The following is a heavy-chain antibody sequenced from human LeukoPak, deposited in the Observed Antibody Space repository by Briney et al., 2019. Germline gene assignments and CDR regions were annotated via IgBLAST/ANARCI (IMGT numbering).Heavy chain of an antibody. D-gene: IGHD2-21*02. J-gene: IGHJ4*02. V-gene: IGHV3-23*01. CDR3: AKEPLYSGGDCYEPFDC. Sequence: GGSLRLSCAASGFTFSSYAMSWVRQAPGKGLEWVSGISGSGGSTSYADSVKGRFTISRDNSKNTVYLQMNSLRGEDAAVYYCAKEPLYSGGDCYEPFDCWGQGTLVTVSS. CDR2: ISGSGGST. CDR1: GFTFSSYA.